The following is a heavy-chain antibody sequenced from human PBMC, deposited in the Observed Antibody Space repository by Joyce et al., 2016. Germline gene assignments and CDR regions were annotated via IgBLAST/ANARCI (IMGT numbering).Heavy chain of an antibody. Sequence: QAHLVQSGAEVKEPGASVKVSCKASGYKFTDFHIPWVRQAPGQGLELMWDFNPNSGYTNYLQKFRGRVTMTMDASINTAYLELSGLTSDDTAIYYGAGDLLKITPGDCWGQGTLVTVSS. CDR2: FNPNSGYT. V-gene: IGHV1-2*02. CDR3: AGDLLKITPGDC. D-gene: IGHD2-15*01. CDR1: GYKFTDFH. J-gene: IGHJ4*02.